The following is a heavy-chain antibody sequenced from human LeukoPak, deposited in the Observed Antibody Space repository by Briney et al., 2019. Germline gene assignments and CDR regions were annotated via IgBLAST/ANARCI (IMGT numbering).Heavy chain of an antibody. CDR2: ISGSGGST. V-gene: IGHV3-23*01. Sequence: PGGSLRLPCAASGFTFSSYAMSWVRQAPGKGLEWVSAISGSGGSTYYADSVKGRFTISRDNSESTLYLQMNSLRAEDTAVYYCAKDLMLHRGNGYFDYWGQGTLVTVSS. J-gene: IGHJ4*02. CDR1: GFTFSSYA. D-gene: IGHD2-8*01. CDR3: AKDLMLHRGNGYFDY.